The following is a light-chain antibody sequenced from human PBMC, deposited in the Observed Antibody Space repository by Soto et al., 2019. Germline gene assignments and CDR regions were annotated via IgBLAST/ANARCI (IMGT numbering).Light chain of an antibody. CDR3: SSYTSSSLL. Sequence: QSVLTQPASVSGSPGQSITISCTGTSSDVGGYNYVSWYQQHPGKAPKLMIYDVSNRPSGVSNRFSGSKSGNTASLTISGLHAEDEADYYCSSYTSSSLLFGGGTKVTVL. CDR2: DVS. J-gene: IGLJ2*01. V-gene: IGLV2-14*01. CDR1: SSDVGGYNY.